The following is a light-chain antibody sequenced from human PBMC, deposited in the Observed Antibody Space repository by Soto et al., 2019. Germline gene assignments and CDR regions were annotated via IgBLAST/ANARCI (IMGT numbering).Light chain of an antibody. CDR2: WAS. CDR1: QSVLYSSNNKNY. J-gene: IGKJ4*01. V-gene: IGKV4-1*01. CDR3: QQYNNWPLLT. Sequence: DIVMTQSPDSLAVSLGERATINCKSSQSVLYSSNNKNYLAWYQQKPGQPPKLLIYWASTRESGVPDRFSGSGSGTDFTLTISSLQAEDVAVYYCQQYNNWPLLTFGGGTKVEIK.